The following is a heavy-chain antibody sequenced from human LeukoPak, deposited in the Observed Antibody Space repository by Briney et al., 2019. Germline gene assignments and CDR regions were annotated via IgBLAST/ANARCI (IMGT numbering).Heavy chain of an antibody. D-gene: IGHD5-24*01. J-gene: IGHJ4*02. CDR3: ATMATIHY. CDR1: GVSISSSSYY. V-gene: IGHV4-39*02. Sequence: SETLSLTCTVSGVSISSSSYYWGWVRQPPGKGLEWIGSIYYSGSTYYNPSLKSQVTRSVDTSKNHFSLKLSSATAADTAVYYCATMATIHYWGQGTLVTVSS. CDR2: IYYSGST.